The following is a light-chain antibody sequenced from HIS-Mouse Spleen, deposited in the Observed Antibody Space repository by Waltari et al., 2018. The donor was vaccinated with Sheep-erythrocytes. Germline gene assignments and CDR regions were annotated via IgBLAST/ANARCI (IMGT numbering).Light chain of an antibody. Sequence: QSALTQPRSVSGSPGQSVTISCTGTSSDVGGYNYVSWYQQHPGKAPKPMIYDASKRPSGVPDRFSGSKSGNTASLTISGLQAEDEADYYCCSYAGSYNHVFATGTKVTVL. CDR1: SSDVGGYNY. V-gene: IGLV2-11*01. CDR2: DAS. J-gene: IGLJ1*01. CDR3: CSYAGSYNHV.